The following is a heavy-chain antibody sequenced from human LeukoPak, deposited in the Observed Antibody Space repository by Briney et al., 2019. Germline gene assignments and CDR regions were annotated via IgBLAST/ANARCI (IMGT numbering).Heavy chain of an antibody. CDR2: ISSDGNKK. V-gene: IGHV3-30*18. J-gene: IGHJ4*02. Sequence: GGSLRLSCAASGFTFSRYAMHWVRQAPGKGLEWVAVISSDGNKKYCEDSVKGRFTITRDNSKNTLYLQMDSLRAEDTAVYYCTKDAFYSRGTYFDFWGQGTLVTVSS. D-gene: IGHD6-19*01. CDR3: TKDAFYSRGTYFDF. CDR1: GFTFSRYA.